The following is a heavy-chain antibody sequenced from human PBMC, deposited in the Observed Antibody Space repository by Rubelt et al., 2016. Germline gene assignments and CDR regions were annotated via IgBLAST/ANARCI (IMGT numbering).Heavy chain of an antibody. Sequence: EVQLVESGGGLVQPGGSLRLSCSASGFTFSSSAMHWVRQAPGTGLDYVSAISSTGGSTYYADSVKGRFTISRDKSKNTLYLKMSSLRAEDTAVYYCVKALYDYVWGSYRYGYWGQGTLVTVYS. CDR1: GFTFSSSA. CDR3: VKALYDYVWGSYRYGY. V-gene: IGHV3-64D*06. J-gene: IGHJ4*02. CDR2: ISSTGGST. D-gene: IGHD3-16*02.